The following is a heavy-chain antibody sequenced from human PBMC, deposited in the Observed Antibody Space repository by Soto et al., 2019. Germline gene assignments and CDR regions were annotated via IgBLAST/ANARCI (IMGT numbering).Heavy chain of an antibody. CDR3: ARDGRVYYGMDV. Sequence: ASETLSLTCTVSGGSISSGGYYWSWIRQHPGKGLEWIGYIYYSGSTYYNPSLKSRVTISVDTSKNQFSLKLSSVTAADTAVYYCARDGRVYYGMDVWGQGTTVTVSS. V-gene: IGHV4-31*03. J-gene: IGHJ6*02. CDR1: GGSISSGGYY. CDR2: IYYSGST.